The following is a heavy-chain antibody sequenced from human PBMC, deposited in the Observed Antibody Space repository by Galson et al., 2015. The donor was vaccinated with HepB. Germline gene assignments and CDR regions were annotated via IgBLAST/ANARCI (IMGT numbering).Heavy chain of an antibody. CDR2: IIPILGIA. D-gene: IGHD4-17*01. V-gene: IGHV1-69*04. CDR3: AREGDYDLFDY. Sequence: SVKVSCKASGCTFSSYTISWVRQAPGQGLEWMGRIIPILGIANYAQKFQGRVTITADKSTSTAYMELSSLRSEDTAVYYCAREGDYDLFDYWGQGTLVTVSS. J-gene: IGHJ4*02. CDR1: GCTFSSYT.